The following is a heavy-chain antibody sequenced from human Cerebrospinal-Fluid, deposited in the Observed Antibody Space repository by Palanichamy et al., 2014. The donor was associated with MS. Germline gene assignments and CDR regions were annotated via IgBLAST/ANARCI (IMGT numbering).Heavy chain of an antibody. V-gene: IGHV3-7*01. J-gene: IGHJ4*02. Sequence: EVLLVESGGGLVQPGGSLRLSCTASGFTFSSYWMTWVRQAPGKGLEWVANIKEDGTEKHYVDSVKGRFTISRDNANDSLHLQMNSLRVEDTAVYYCVREGSLASYFDYWGQGTLVTVSS. CDR3: VREGSLASYFDY. CDR2: IKEDGTEK. D-gene: IGHD3-10*01. CDR1: GFTFSSYW.